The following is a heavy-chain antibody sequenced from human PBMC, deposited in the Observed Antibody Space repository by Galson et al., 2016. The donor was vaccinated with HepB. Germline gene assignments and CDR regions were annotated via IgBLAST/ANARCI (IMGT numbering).Heavy chain of an antibody. D-gene: IGHD2-15*01. CDR1: GGSISSYY. Sequence: SETLSLTCTVSGGSISSYYWNWIRQSPGKGLEWIGFISYSGSTNYAPSLKSRVTMSVDTSKNQFSLKLNSVTAADTAVYYCAREWSAFDFWGRGSLVTVSS. V-gene: IGHV4-59*01. CDR2: ISYSGST. J-gene: IGHJ4*02. CDR3: AREWSAFDF.